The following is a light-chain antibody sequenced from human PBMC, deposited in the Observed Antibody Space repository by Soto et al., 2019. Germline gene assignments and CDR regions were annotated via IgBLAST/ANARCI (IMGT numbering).Light chain of an antibody. CDR1: SSDVGAYKY. CDR2: DVS. J-gene: IGLJ1*01. V-gene: IGLV2-14*01. CDR3: ISYTSSDTYV. Sequence: QSVLTQPASVSGSPGQSITISCTGTSSDVGAYKYVSWYQQHPGKAPKLMIYDVSSRPSGVSNRFSGSKSGNTASLIISELQAEDEADYYCISYTSSDTYVFGTGTKVTVL.